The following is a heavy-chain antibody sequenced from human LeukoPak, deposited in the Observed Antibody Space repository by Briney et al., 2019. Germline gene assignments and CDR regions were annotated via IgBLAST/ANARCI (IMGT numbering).Heavy chain of an antibody. CDR3: ARGYSGSYSYYFDY. D-gene: IGHD1-26*01. V-gene: IGHV4-59*08. CDR1: GASISSYY. J-gene: IGHJ4*02. CDR2: IYHSGST. Sequence: SETLSLTCTVSGASISSYYWSWIGQPPGKGLEWIGYIYHSGSTNCNPSLRSRVTISVDTSKNQFSLKLSSVTAADTAVYYCARGYSGSYSYYFDYWGQGTLVTVSS.